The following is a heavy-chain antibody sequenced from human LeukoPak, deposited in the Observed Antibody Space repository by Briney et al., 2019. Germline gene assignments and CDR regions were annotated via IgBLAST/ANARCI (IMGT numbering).Heavy chain of an antibody. J-gene: IGHJ4*02. D-gene: IGHD3-10*01. CDR1: GGSFSGYY. V-gene: IGHV4-34*01. Sequence: PSETLSLTCAVYGGSFSGYYWSWIRQPPGKGLEWIGEINHSGSTNYNPSLKSRVTISVDTSKNQFSLKLSSVTADDTAVYYCARDGPLGPPGGSGSSPGNDYWGQGTLVTVSS. CDR3: ARDGPLGPPGGSGSSPGNDY. CDR2: INHSGST.